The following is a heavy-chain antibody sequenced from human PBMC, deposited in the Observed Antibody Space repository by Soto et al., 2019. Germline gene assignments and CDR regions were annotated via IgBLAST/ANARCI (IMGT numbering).Heavy chain of an antibody. V-gene: IGHV1-69*06. CDR1: GGTFSSYA. CDR2: IIPIFGTA. Sequence: QVQLVQSGAEVKKPGSSVKVSCKASGGTFSSYAISWVRQAPGQGLEWMGGIIPIFGTANYAQKFQGRVTITADKSTSTAYMELSRLRSEDTAVYYFARVRSIAGDYYYGSVSQIWFDPWGQGTQVTVSS. J-gene: IGHJ5*02. CDR3: ARVRSIAGDYYYGSVSQIWFDP. D-gene: IGHD3-10*01.